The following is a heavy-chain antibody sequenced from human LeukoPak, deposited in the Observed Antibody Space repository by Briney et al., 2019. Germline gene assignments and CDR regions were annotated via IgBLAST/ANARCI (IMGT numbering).Heavy chain of an antibody. J-gene: IGHJ3*02. CDR3: ARLWYGAFDI. V-gene: IGHV3-48*01. CDR2: ISSSSSTI. D-gene: IGHD3-10*01. Sequence: PGGSLRLSCAASGFTFSSYSTNWVRQAPGKGLEWVSYISSSSSTIYYADSVKGRFTISRDNAKNSLYLQMNSLRAEDTAVYYCARLWYGAFDIWGQGTMVTVSS. CDR1: GFTFSSYS.